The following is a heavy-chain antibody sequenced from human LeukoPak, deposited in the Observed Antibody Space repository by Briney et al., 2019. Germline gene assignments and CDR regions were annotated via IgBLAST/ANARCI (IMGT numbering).Heavy chain of an antibody. D-gene: IGHD2-21*02. CDR1: GGSISSSSYY. CDR3: ARQMVTHYYYGMDV. CDR2: IYYSGST. V-gene: IGHV4-39*01. Sequence: SETLSLTCTVSGGSISSSSYYWGWIRQPPGKGLEWIGSIYYSGSTYYNPSLKSRVTISVDTSKNQFSLKLSSVTAADTAVYYCARQMVTHYYYGMDVWGQGTTVTVSS. J-gene: IGHJ6*02.